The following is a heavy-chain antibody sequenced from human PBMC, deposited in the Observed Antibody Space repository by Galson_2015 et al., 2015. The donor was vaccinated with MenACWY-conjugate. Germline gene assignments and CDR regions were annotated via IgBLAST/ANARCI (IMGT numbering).Heavy chain of an antibody. CDR2: ISGDGGTT. Sequence: SLRLSCAASGFTFTSFAITWVRQAPGKGLEWVSGISGDGGTTYYADSVKGRFTISRDNSKNTVFLQMNSLRAEDTAIYYCAKPCDRNGSRPDDFDYWGQGTPVTVSS. D-gene: IGHD3-22*01. CDR3: AKPCDRNGSRPDDFDY. CDR1: GFTFTSFA. V-gene: IGHV3-23*01. J-gene: IGHJ4*02.